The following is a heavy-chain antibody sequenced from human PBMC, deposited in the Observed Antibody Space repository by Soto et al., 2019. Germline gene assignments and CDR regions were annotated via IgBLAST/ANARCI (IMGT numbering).Heavy chain of an antibody. Sequence: PGGSLRLSCAASGFTFSSYWMHWVRQAPGKGLVWVSRINSDGSSTSYADSVKGRFTISRDNAKNTLYLQMNSLRAEDTAVYYCARDADTIFGVADYGMDVWGQGTTVTVSS. J-gene: IGHJ6*02. CDR3: ARDADTIFGVADYGMDV. V-gene: IGHV3-74*01. CDR1: GFTFSSYW. D-gene: IGHD3-3*01. CDR2: INSDGSST.